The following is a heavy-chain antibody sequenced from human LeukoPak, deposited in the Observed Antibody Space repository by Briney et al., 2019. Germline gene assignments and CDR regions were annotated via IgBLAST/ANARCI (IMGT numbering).Heavy chain of an antibody. J-gene: IGHJ6*04. Sequence: SVKVSCKASGGTFSSYAISWVRQAPGQGLEWMGGLIPIFGTANYAQKFQGRVTITADESTSTAYMELSSLRSEDTAVYYCARDGYYDILTGFESFGMDVWGKGTTVTVSS. CDR3: ARDGYYDILTGFESFGMDV. CDR1: GGTFSSYA. V-gene: IGHV1-69*01. CDR2: LIPIFGTA. D-gene: IGHD3-9*01.